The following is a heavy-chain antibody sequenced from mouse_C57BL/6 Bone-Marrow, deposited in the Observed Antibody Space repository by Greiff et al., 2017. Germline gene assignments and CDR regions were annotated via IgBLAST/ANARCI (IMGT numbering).Heavy chain of an antibody. V-gene: IGHV1-72*01. D-gene: IGHD1-1*01. CDR2: IDPNSGGT. CDR1: GYTFTSYW. Sequence: VQLQQPGAELVKPGASVKLSCKASGYTFTSYWMHWVKQRPGRGLEWIGRIDPNSGGTKYNEKFKSKATLPVDKPSSTAYMQLSSLTSEDSSVYYCARERTVVWNWYFDVWGTGATVTVSS. CDR3: ARERTVVWNWYFDV. J-gene: IGHJ1*03.